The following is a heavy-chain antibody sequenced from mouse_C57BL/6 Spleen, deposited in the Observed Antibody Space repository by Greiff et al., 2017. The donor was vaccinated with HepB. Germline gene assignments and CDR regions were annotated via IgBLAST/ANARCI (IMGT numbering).Heavy chain of an antibody. J-gene: IGHJ4*01. D-gene: IGHD1-1*01. CDR3: ARGAYYYGSSSYYAMDY. V-gene: IGHV1-69*01. CDR1: GYTFTSYW. Sequence: VQLQQPGAELVMPGASVKLSCKASGYTFTSYWMHWVKQRPGQGLEWIGEIDPSDSYTNYNQKFKGKSTLTVDKSSSTAYMQLSSLTSEDSAVYYCARGAYYYGSSSYYAMDYWGQGTSVTVSS. CDR2: IDPSDSYT.